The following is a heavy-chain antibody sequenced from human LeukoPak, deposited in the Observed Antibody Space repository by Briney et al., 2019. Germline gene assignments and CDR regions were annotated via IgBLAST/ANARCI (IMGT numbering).Heavy chain of an antibody. J-gene: IGHJ4*02. CDR1: GGSFSGYY. CDR2: INHSGST. D-gene: IGHD3-22*01. Sequence: SETLSHTCAVYGGSFSGYYWSWIRQPPGKGLEWIGEINHSGSTNYNPSLKSRVTMSVDTSKNQFSLKLSSVTAADTAVYYCARATVDSSGYYYVFHFDYWGQGTLVTVSS. V-gene: IGHV4-34*01. CDR3: ARATVDSSGYYYVFHFDY.